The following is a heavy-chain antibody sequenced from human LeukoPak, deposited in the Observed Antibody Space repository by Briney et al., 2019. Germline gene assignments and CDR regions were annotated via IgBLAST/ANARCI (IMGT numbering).Heavy chain of an antibody. J-gene: IGHJ4*02. V-gene: IGHV3-23*01. CDR3: AKDRSCTNDICHGDFDY. Sequence: PGGSLRLSCAASGFTFSSYAVSWVRQAPGNGLEWVSRISGSGGSTYSADSVKGRFTISRDNSKNTLYLQMNSLRAEDTALYYCAKDRSCTNDICHGDFDYWGQGTLVTVSS. D-gene: IGHD2-8*01. CDR2: ISGSGGST. CDR1: GFTFSSYA.